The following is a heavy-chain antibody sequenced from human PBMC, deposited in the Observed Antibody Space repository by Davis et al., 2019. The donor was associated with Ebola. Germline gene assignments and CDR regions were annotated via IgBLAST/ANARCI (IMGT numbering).Heavy chain of an antibody. CDR2: IYYSGST. J-gene: IGHJ4*02. V-gene: IGHV4-39*01. D-gene: IGHD3-22*01. Sequence: SETLSLTCAVYGGSFSSYYWGWIRQPPGKGLEWIGSIYYSGSTYYNPSLKSRVTISVDTSKNQFSLKLSSVTAADTAEYYCARQIGGSGYYFQFDYWGQGTLVTVSS. CDR3: ARQIGGSGYYFQFDY. CDR1: GGSFSSYY.